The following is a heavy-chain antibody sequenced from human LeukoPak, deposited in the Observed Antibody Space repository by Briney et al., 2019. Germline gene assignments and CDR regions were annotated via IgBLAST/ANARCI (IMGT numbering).Heavy chain of an antibody. Sequence: PGGSLRLSCVASGFTFRTYWMSWVRQAPGKGLEWVANIKEDGREKYYVDSVKGRFTISRDNAKNSLYLQMNSLRAEDTAVYYCARDGVEDAFDIWGQGTMVTVSS. D-gene: IGHD2-8*01. CDR3: ARDGVEDAFDI. V-gene: IGHV3-7*01. CDR2: IKEDGREK. CDR1: GFTFRTYW. J-gene: IGHJ3*02.